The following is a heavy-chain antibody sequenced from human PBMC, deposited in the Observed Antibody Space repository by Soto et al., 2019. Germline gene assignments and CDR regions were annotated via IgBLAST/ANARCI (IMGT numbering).Heavy chain of an antibody. CDR2: IYYSGST. J-gene: IGHJ4*02. D-gene: IGHD2-15*01. Sequence: TSETLSLTCTVSGGSISSYYWSWIRQPPGKGLEWIGYIYYSGSTNYNPSLKSRVTISVDTSKNQFSLKLSSVTAADTAVYYCARGMVVDYWGQGTLVTISS. CDR1: GGSISSYY. V-gene: IGHV4-59*01. CDR3: ARGMVVDY.